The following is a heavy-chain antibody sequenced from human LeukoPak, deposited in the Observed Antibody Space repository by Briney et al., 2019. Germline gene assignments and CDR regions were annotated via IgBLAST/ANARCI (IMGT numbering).Heavy chain of an antibody. V-gene: IGHV4-59*08. D-gene: IGHD5-24*01. Sequence: SETLSLTCTVSGGSISNYYWSWIRQPPGKGLEWIGDIFYSGNTNYNPSLKSRVTISVDTSKNQFSLKLNSVTAADTAVYYCARRDGNSYGFFDSWGQGTLVTVSS. J-gene: IGHJ4*02. CDR3: ARRDGNSYGFFDS. CDR2: IFYSGNT. CDR1: GGSISNYY.